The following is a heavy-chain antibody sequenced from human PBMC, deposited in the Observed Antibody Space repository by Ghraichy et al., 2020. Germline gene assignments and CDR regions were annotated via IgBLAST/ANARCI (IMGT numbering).Heavy chain of an antibody. D-gene: IGHD3-10*01. V-gene: IGHV4-34*01. J-gene: IGHJ4*02. CDR1: GGSFSGYY. CDR3: ARGLGVRGPEGY. Sequence: SETRSLTCAVYGGSFSGYYWSWIRQPPGKGLEWIGEINHSGSTNYNPSLKSRVTISVDTSKNQFSLKLSSVTAADTAVYYCARGLGVRGPEGYWGQGTLVTVSS. CDR2: INHSGST.